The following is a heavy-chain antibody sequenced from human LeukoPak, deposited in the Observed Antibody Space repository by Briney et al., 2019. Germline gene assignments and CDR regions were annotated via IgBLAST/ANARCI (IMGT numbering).Heavy chain of an antibody. CDR2: INHSGST. J-gene: IGHJ5*02. Sequence: SETLSLTCAVYGGSFSGYYWSWIRQPPGKGLEWVGEINHSGSTNYNPSLKSRVTISVDTSKNQSSLKLSSVTAADTAVYYCARGPSIAAARIDPWGQGTLVTVSS. D-gene: IGHD6-13*01. CDR1: GGSFSGYY. V-gene: IGHV4-34*01. CDR3: ARGPSIAAARIDP.